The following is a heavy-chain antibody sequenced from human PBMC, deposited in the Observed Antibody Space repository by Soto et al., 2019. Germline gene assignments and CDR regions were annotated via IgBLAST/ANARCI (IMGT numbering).Heavy chain of an antibody. CDR2: MNPNSGNT. CDR1: GYTFTSYY. D-gene: IGHD3-16*02. Sequence: ASVKVSCKASGYTFTSYYINWVRQATGQGLEWMGWMNPNSGNTGYAQKFQGRVTMTRNTSISTAYMELSSLRSEDTAVYYCARGPTYDYVWGSYRMDAFDIWGQGTMVTVSS. V-gene: IGHV1-8*01. CDR3: ARGPTYDYVWGSYRMDAFDI. J-gene: IGHJ3*02.